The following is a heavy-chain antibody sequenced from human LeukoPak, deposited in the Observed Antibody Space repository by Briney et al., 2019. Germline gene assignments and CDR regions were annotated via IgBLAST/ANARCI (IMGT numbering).Heavy chain of an antibody. D-gene: IGHD1-1*01. CDR1: GGSISSYY. CDR2: IYTSGST. V-gene: IGHV4-4*07. CDR3: ARDHPAAQLYYFDY. J-gene: IGHJ4*02. Sequence: SETLSLTCTVSGGSISSYYWSWIRQPAGKGLEWIGRIYTSGSTNYNPSLKSRVTMSVGTSKNQFSLKLSSVTAADTAVYYCARDHPAAQLYYFDYWGQGTLVTVSS.